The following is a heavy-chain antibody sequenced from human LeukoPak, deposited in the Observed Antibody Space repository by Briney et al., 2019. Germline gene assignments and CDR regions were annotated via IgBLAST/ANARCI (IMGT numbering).Heavy chain of an antibody. D-gene: IGHD5-24*01. Sequence: GASVKVSCKASGGTFSSYAISWVRQATGQGLEWMGWMNPNSGNTGYAQKFQGRVTITRNTSISTAYMELSSLRSEDTAVYYCARGRRVQRWLQLGYYYYMDVWGKGTTVTVSS. CDR2: MNPNSGNT. CDR3: ARGRRVQRWLQLGYYYYMDV. V-gene: IGHV1-8*03. J-gene: IGHJ6*03. CDR1: GGTFSSYA.